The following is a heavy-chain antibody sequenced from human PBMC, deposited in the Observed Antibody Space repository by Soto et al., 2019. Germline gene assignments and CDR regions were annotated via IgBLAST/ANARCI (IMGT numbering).Heavy chain of an antibody. J-gene: IGHJ3*02. Sequence: SETLSLTCTVSGGSISTYYWSYIRQPPGKGLEWIGYIYYSGNTNYNPSPKSRVTISVDTSKNQFSLRLRSVTAADTAVYYCARGTFMGAFDIWGQGTMVTVSS. CDR1: GGSISTYY. CDR3: ARGTFMGAFDI. D-gene: IGHD3-16*01. CDR2: IYYSGNT. V-gene: IGHV4-59*01.